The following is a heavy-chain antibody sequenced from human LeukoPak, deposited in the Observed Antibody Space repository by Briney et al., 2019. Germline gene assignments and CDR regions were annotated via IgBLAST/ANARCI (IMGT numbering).Heavy chain of an antibody. V-gene: IGHV4-34*01. CDR2: INHSGST. J-gene: IGHJ3*02. CDR3: ARRRYSYGYAFDI. Sequence: SETLSLTCAVYGGSLSGYYWSWIRQPPGKGLEWIGEINHSGSTNYNPSLKSRVTISVDTSNNQFSLKLSSVTAADTAVCYCARRRYSYGYAFDIWGQGTMVTVSS. D-gene: IGHD5-18*01. CDR1: GGSLSGYY.